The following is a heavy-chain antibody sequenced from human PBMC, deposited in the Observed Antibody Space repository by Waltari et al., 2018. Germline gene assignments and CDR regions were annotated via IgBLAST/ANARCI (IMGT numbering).Heavy chain of an antibody. J-gene: IGHJ5*02. CDR1: GGSISSSSYY. CDR3: ARSKPRYYYGSGSFLFDP. Sequence: QLQLQESGPGLVKPSETLSLTCTVSGGSISSSSYYWGWIRQPPGKGLEWIGSIYYSGRTYYNPAPKSRGTISVDTSKNQFSLKLSSVTAADTAVYYSARSKPRYYYGSGSFLFDPWGQGTLVTVSS. V-gene: IGHV4-39*01. D-gene: IGHD3-10*01. CDR2: IYYSGRT.